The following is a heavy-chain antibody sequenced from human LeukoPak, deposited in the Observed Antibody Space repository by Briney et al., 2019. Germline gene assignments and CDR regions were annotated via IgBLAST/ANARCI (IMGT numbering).Heavy chain of an antibody. J-gene: IGHJ6*03. CDR1: GYSFTSHY. CDR3: ARGSYYYDSSGYPGAYYYYYYMDV. V-gene: IGHV1-69*06. D-gene: IGHD3-22*01. Sequence: SVKVSCKASGYSFTSHYMHWVRQAPGQGLEWMGGIIPIFGTANYAQKFQGRVTITADKSTSTAYMELSSLRSEDTAVYYCARGSYYYDSSGYPGAYYYYYYMDVWGKGTTVTVSS. CDR2: IIPIFGTA.